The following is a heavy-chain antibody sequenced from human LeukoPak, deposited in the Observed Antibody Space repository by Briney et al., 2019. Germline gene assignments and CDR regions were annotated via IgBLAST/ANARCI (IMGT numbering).Heavy chain of an antibody. CDR1: GYTFTSYD. J-gene: IGHJ4*02. CDR3: ARVSVPYYYDSSGYCYDY. D-gene: IGHD3-22*01. CDR2: MNPNSGNT. Sequence: GASVKVSCKASGYTFTSYDINWVRQATGQGLEWMGWMNPNSGNTGYAQKFQGRVTMTRNTSISTAYMELSSLRSEDTAVYYCARVSVPYYYDSSGYCYDYWGQGTLVTVSS. V-gene: IGHV1-8*01.